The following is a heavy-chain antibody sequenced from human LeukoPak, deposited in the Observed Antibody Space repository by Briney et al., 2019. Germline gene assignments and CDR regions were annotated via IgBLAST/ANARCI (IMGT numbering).Heavy chain of an antibody. J-gene: IGHJ4*02. CDR3: ARAGYSSTYDY. CDR1: GGSISSGGYS. V-gene: IGHV4-30-4*07. D-gene: IGHD6-13*01. CDR2: IYYSGST. Sequence: KPSQTLSLTCAVSGGSISSGGYSWSWIQQPPGKGLEWIGYIYYSGSTSYNPSLKSRVTISVDTSKNQFSLKLSSVTAADTAVYYCARAGYSSTYDYWGQGTLVTVSS.